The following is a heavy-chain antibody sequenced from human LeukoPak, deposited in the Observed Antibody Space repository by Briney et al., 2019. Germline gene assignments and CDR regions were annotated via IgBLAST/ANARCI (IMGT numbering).Heavy chain of an antibody. Sequence: GGALRLSCAASRFTFSSYWMSWVRQAPGKGLEWVANIQQDGSEKYYVDSVKGRFTISRDNAKNSLYLQMNSLRAEDTAVYYCARDARVVLDYWGQGTLVTVSS. CDR3: ARDARVVLDY. CDR1: RFTFSSYW. J-gene: IGHJ4*02. CDR2: IQQDGSEK. V-gene: IGHV3-7*01. D-gene: IGHD2-2*01.